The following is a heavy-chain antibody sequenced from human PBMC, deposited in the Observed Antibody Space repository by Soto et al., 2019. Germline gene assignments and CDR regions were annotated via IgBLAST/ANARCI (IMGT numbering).Heavy chain of an antibody. V-gene: IGHV4-59*01. J-gene: IGHJ4*02. CDR1: GGSISSYY. D-gene: IGHD3-3*01. CDR2: IYYSGST. CDR3: ASTYYDFWSGPPVGY. Sequence: SETLSLTCTVSGGSISSYYWSWIRQPPGKGLEWIGYIYYSGSTNYNPSLKSRVTISVDTSKNQFSLKLSSVTAADTAVYYCASTYYDFWSGPPVGYWCQGTLVTVSS.